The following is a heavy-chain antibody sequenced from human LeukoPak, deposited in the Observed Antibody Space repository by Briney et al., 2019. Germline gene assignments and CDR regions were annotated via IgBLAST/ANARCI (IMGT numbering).Heavy chain of an antibody. D-gene: IGHD4-23*01. V-gene: IGHV5-51*01. Sequence: GESLKISRQGSGYIFTSYWIGWVRQMPGKGLEWMGNIYPGDSDTRYSPSFQGQVTISADKSISTAYLQWSSLKASDTAIYYCARRLDYGGNSHGYWGQGTLVTVPS. CDR3: ARRLDYGGNSHGY. CDR2: IYPGDSDT. J-gene: IGHJ4*02. CDR1: GYIFTSYW.